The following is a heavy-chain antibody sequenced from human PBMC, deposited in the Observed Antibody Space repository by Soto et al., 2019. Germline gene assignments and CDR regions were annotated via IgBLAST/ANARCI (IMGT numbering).Heavy chain of an antibody. CDR2: IIPIFGTA. V-gene: IGHV1-69*01. CDR1: GGTFSSYA. Sequence: QVQLVQSGAEVKKPGSSVKVSCKASGGTFSSYAISWVRQAPGQGLEWMGGIIPIFGTANYAQKFQGRVTITADESTSTAYMGMSSLRSEDTAVYYCARMGVNYDILFFFKVWGQGTLVTVSS. CDR3: ARMGVNYDILFFFKV. D-gene: IGHD3-9*01. J-gene: IGHJ4*02.